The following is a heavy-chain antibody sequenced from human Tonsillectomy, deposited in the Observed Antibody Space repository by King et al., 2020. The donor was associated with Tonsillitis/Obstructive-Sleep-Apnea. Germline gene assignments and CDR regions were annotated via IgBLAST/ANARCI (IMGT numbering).Heavy chain of an antibody. CDR3: ARAVFGLSGSYYLRDAFDI. D-gene: IGHD3-10*01. Sequence: QLVQSGAEVKKPGESLRISYHPPPPPPTTHPIFCVRQIPGKGLEWMGRIDPSDSYTNYSPSFQGHVTLSVDKSISTAYLQWSSLKASDTAMYYCARAVFGLSGSYYLRDAFDIWGQGTMVSVSS. V-gene: IGHV5-10-1*01. CDR2: IDPSDSYT. CDR1: PPPPTTHP. J-gene: IGHJ3*02.